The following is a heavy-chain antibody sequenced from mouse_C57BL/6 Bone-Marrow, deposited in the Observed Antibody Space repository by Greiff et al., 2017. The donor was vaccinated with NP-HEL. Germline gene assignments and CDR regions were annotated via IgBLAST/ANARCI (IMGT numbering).Heavy chain of an antibody. J-gene: IGHJ4*01. CDR3: ANPFYYYGSDYAMDY. D-gene: IGHD1-1*01. CDR1: GYTFTDYY. V-gene: IGHV1-26*01. CDR2: INPNNGGT. Sequence: VQLQQSGPELVKPGASVKISCKASGYTFTDYYMNWVKQSHGKSLEWIGDINPNNGGTSYNQKFKGKATLTVDKSSSTAYMELRSLTSEDSAVYYCANPFYYYGSDYAMDYWGQGTSVTVSS.